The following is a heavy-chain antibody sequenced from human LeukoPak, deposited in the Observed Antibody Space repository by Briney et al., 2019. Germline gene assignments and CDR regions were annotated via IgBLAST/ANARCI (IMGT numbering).Heavy chain of an antibody. CDR1: GFTFSSYW. J-gene: IGHJ4*02. CDR2: INSDGSST. D-gene: IGHD2-21*02. CDR3: ARGVVVTLGTYYFDY. Sequence: GGSLRLSCAASGFTFSSYWMSWVRQAPGKGLEWVSRINSDGSSTSYADSVKGRFTISRDNSKNTLYLQMNSLRVEDTAVYYCARGVVVTLGTYYFDYWGQGTLVTVSS. V-gene: IGHV3-74*01.